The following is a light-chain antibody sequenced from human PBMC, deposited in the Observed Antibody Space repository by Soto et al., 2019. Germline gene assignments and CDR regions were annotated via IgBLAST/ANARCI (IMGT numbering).Light chain of an antibody. V-gene: IGLV2-14*03. J-gene: IGLJ3*02. CDR2: EVA. CDR1: SSDVGSYIY. Sequence: QSALTQPASVSGSPGQSITISCTGTSSDVGSYIYVSWYQQHPGKAPKLIVHEVANRLSGVSGRFSGSKSGNTAFLTISGLQAEDEAVYYCCSHSSSITWMFGGGTKLTVL. CDR3: CSHSSSITWM.